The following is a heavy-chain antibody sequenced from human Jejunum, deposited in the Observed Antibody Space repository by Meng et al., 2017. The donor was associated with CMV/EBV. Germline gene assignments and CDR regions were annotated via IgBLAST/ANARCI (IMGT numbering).Heavy chain of an antibody. CDR2: IIGDGTTT. CDR3: GRGNYYAVDV. CDR1: GLAFSAYR. Sequence: CAASGLAFSAYRMHWVHHVAGKGLVWVSHIIGDGTTTTYADSVKGRFTISRDNAKNTLYLQMNSLRVEDTGVYYCGRGNYYAVDVWGQGTTVTVSS. J-gene: IGHJ6*02. V-gene: IGHV3-74*01.